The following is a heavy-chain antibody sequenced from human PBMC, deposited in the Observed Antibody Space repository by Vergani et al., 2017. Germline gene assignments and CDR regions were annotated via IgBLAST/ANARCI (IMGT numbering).Heavy chain of an antibody. CDR2: ISYDGSNK. V-gene: IGHV3-30-3*01. CDR3: ARGGEYYDFWSSYY. D-gene: IGHD3-3*01. J-gene: IGHJ4*02. CDR1: GFTFSSYA. Sequence: QVQLVESGGGVVQPGRSLRLSCAASGFTFSSYAMHWVRQAPGKGLEWVAVISYDGSNKYYADSVKGRFTISRDNSKNTLYLQMNSLRAEDTAVYYCARGGEYYDFWSSYYWGQGTLVTVSS.